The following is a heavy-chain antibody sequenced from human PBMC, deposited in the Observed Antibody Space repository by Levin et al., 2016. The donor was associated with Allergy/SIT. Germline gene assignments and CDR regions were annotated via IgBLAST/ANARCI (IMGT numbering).Heavy chain of an antibody. CDR1: GYTFNDFY. Sequence: ASVKVSCKASGYTFNDFYMYWVRQAPGQGLEWMGWINPKNNGSNVVQRFRGRVAMTTDTSLRTAYMEMSGLRPDDTAVYYCARDHEHHTGWFPLGHWGQGTLVTVSS. CDR3: ARDHEHHTGWFPLGH. D-gene: IGHD6-19*01. V-gene: IGHV1-2*02. J-gene: IGHJ4*02. CDR2: INPKNNGS.